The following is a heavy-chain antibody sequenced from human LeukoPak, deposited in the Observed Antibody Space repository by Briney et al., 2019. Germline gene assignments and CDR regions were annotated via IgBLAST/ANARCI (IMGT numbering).Heavy chain of an antibody. V-gene: IGHV4-59*08. CDR1: GTSIGTNY. CDR3: ARHVDY. J-gene: IGHJ4*02. Sequence: SETLSLTCSVSGTSIGTNYWSWIRQPPGKGLEWLGCIFCSGGTNYKPSLKSRITISVDTSKNQLSLRLSSVTAADTAVYYCARHVDYWGQGTLVTVSS. CDR2: IFCSGGT.